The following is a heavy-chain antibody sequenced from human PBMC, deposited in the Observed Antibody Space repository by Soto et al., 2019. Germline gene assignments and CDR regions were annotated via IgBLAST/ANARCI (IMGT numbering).Heavy chain of an antibody. J-gene: IGHJ5*02. CDR1: GGSISSGDYY. V-gene: IGHV4-30-4*01. Sequence: SETLSLTCTVSGGSISSGDYYWSWIRQPPGKGLEWIGYIYYSGSTYYNPSLKSRVTISVDTSKNQFSLKLSSVTAADTAVYYCARDPHPLYNWNAERFDPWGQGTLVTVSS. CDR2: IYYSGST. D-gene: IGHD1-20*01. CDR3: ARDPHPLYNWNAERFDP.